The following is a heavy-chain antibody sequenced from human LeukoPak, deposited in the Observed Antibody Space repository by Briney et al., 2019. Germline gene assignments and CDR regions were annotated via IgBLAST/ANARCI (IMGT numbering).Heavy chain of an antibody. V-gene: IGHV4-39*01. CDR1: GGSISSSSYY. Sequence: PSETLSLTCTVSGGSISSSSYYWGWIRQSPGKGLEWIGSIYYSGSTYYNPSLKSRVTISVDTSKNQFSLKLSSVTAADTAVYYCARGYSYGTVNYWGQGTLVTVSS. J-gene: IGHJ4*02. D-gene: IGHD5-18*01. CDR3: ARGYSYGTVNY. CDR2: IYYSGST.